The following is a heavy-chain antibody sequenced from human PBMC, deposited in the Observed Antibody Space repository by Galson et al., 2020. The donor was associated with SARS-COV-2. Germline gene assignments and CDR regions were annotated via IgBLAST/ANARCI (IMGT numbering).Heavy chain of an antibody. J-gene: IGHJ6*02. CDR1: GGSISSYY. Sequence: ASETLSLTCTVSGGSISSYYWSWIRQPPGKGLEWIGYIYYSGSTNYNPSLKSRVTISVDTSKNQFSLKLSSVTAADTAVYYCARDSDYGDYQLENFHHYYYGMDVWGQGTTVTVSS. CDR2: IYYSGST. V-gene: IGHV4-59*01. CDR3: ARDSDYGDYQLENFHHYYYGMDV. D-gene: IGHD4-17*01.